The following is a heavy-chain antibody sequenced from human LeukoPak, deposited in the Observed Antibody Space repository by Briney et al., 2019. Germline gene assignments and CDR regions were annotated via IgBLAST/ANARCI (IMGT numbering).Heavy chain of an antibody. V-gene: IGHV3-20*04. CDR1: GFTFDDYG. Sequence: PGGSLRLSCAASGFTFDDYGMSWVRQAPGKGLEWVSGINWNGGSTGYADSVKGRFTISRDNAKNSLYLQMNSLRAEDTAVYYCARDPYYYDSSGYSYWGQGTLVTVSS. CDR3: ARDPYYYDSSGYSY. CDR2: INWNGGST. J-gene: IGHJ4*02. D-gene: IGHD3-22*01.